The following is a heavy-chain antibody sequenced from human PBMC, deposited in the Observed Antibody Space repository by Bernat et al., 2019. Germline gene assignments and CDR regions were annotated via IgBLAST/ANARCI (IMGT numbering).Heavy chain of an antibody. Sequence: QVQLVESGGGLVKPGGSLRLSCAASGFTFSDYYMGWIRQAPGKGLEWISYISSSGSTIYYADSVKGRSTISRDNAKNSLYLQMDSLRAEDTAVYYCARGRNDQMLTFDYWGQGTLVTVSS. V-gene: IGHV3-11*01. CDR2: ISSSGSTI. CDR3: ARGRNDQMLTFDY. J-gene: IGHJ4*02. CDR1: GFTFSDYY. D-gene: IGHD2-2*01.